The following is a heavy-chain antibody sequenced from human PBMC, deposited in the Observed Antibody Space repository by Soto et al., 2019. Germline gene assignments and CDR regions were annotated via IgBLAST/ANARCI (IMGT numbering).Heavy chain of an antibody. CDR1: GYAFTDYY. V-gene: IGHV1-2*04. CDR3: ARAYSSSDDVDY. CDR2: INPNSGGT. D-gene: IGHD3-22*01. J-gene: IGHJ4*02. Sequence: QVQLVQSGAEVKKPGASVKVSCKASGYAFTDYYMHWVRQAPGQGLEWMGWINPNSGGTNYAQKFQGWVTMTRDTSISTAYMELNSDDTAVYYCARAYSSSDDVDYWGQGTLVTVSS.